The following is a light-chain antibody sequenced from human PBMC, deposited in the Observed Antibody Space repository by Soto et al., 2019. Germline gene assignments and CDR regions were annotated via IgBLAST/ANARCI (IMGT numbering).Light chain of an antibody. Sequence: DIVMTQSPDSLSVSLGERATINCKSSQSVLYSSNNKNYLAWYQQKPGQPPKLLIYWASTRESGVPDRFSGSGSGTDFTLTISSLQAEDVAVYYCQQYYSPPLTFGGGTTVDIK. CDR2: WAS. V-gene: IGKV4-1*01. CDR1: QSVLYSSNNKNY. J-gene: IGKJ4*01. CDR3: QQYYSPPLT.